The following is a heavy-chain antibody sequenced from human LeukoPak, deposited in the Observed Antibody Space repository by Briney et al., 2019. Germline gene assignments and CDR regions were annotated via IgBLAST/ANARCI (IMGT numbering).Heavy chain of an antibody. CDR3: ARRKTSAFDY. V-gene: IGHV4-34*01. CDR1: GGSFSGYY. CDR2: INHSGST. J-gene: IGHJ4*02. D-gene: IGHD1-14*01. Sequence: SETLSLTCAVYGGSFSGYYWSWIRQPPGKGLEWIGEINHSGSTNYNPSLKSRVTISVDTSKNQFSLKLSSVTAADTAVYYCARRKTSAFDYWGQGTMVTVSS.